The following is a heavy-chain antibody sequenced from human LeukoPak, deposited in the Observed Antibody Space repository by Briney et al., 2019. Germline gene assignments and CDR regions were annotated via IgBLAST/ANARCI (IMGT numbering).Heavy chain of an antibody. CDR2: IYSGADT. J-gene: IGHJ4*02. CDR1: GFTFSSYA. Sequence: GGSLRLSCAASGFTFSSYAMSWVRQAPGKGLEWVSIIYSGADTYYADSVKGRFTVSRDNSKNTVYLQMNSLRAEDPAVYYCARGAAGGSGGIDYWGQGTLVTVSS. CDR3: ARGAAGGSGGIDY. V-gene: IGHV3-53*01. D-gene: IGHD6-13*01.